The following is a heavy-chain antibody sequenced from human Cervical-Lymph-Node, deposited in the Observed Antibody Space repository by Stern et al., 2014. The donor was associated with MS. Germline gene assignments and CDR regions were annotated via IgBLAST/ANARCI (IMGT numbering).Heavy chain of an antibody. CDR2: IIPIFGVT. Sequence: QVQLVQSGPEVKKPGSSVTISCKASGGTLNNYAINWVRQAPGQGLEWMGGIIPIFGVTNYAQKFQDRVTIKADKSMVTAYMELSSLRSEDTAIYFCARDGSYEEYGDHATSVLDHGGQGTLVTVSP. V-gene: IGHV1-69*17. CDR3: ARDGSYEEYGDHATSVLDH. D-gene: IGHD4-17*01. CDR1: GGTLNNYA. J-gene: IGHJ4*02.